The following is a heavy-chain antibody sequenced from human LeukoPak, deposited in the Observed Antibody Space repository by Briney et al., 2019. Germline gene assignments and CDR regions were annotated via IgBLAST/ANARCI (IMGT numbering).Heavy chain of an antibody. CDR3: ARTPSIFGVVISPFDYYYYYMDV. V-gene: IGHV1-69*05. Sequence: VASVKVSCKASGGTFSSYAISWVRQAPGQGLEWMGRIIPIFGTANYAQKFQGRVTITTDESTSTAYMELSSLRSEDTAVYYCARTPSIFGVVISPFDYYYYYMDVWGKGTTVTVSS. CDR2: IIPIFGTA. D-gene: IGHD3-3*01. CDR1: GGTFSSYA. J-gene: IGHJ6*03.